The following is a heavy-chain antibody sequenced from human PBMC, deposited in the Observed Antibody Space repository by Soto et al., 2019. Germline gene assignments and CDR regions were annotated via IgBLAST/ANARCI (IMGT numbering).Heavy chain of an antibody. CDR1: GYTFTSYY. D-gene: IGHD3-22*01. CDR2: INPSGGST. CDR3: ARDLAYYYDSSGYLFYYYYGMDV. J-gene: IGHJ6*02. V-gene: IGHV1-46*01. Sequence: ASVQVSCKASGYTFTSYYMHWVRQAPGQGLEWMGIINPSGGSTSYAQKFQGRVTMTRDTSTSTVYMELSSLRSEDTAVYYCARDLAYYYDSSGYLFYYYYGMDVWGQGTTVTVSS.